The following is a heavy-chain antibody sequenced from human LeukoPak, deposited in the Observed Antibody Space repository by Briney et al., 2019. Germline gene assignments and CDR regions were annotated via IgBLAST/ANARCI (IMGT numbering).Heavy chain of an antibody. J-gene: IGHJ4*02. CDR3: TTIKRGSIFGYFDF. CDR2: VFDSGRT. V-gene: IGHV4-59*11. Sequence: SETLSLTCTVSGGSMTTHHWNWIRQTPGKGLEGIGYVFDSGRTKENPSLKSRVTLSADTSKNQLSLRLSSVTAADTAVYYCTTIKRGSIFGYFDFWGQGILVTVSS. D-gene: IGHD3-16*01. CDR1: GGSMTTHH.